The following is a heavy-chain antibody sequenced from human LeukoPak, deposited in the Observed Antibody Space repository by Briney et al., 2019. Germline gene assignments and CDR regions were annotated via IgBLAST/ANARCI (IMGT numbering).Heavy chain of an antibody. CDR3: ARQVSSGGGWFGELDY. D-gene: IGHD3-10*01. CDR2: IYPGDSDT. J-gene: IGHJ4*02. CDR1: GYSFTSYW. Sequence: GESLKISCKASGYSFTSYWICWLRQMPGKGLEGMGIIYPGDSDTRYSPSFQGQGTTSADKSITTAHLQLSSLQASDTAMSSCARQVSSGGGWFGELDYWGQGTLVTVSS. V-gene: IGHV5-51*01.